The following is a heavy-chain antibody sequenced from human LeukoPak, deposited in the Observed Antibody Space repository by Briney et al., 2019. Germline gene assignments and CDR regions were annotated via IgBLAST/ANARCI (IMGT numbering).Heavy chain of an antibody. D-gene: IGHD1-1*01. J-gene: IGHJ4*02. Sequence: PGGSLRLSCVASGFKFYDYAMHWVRQVPGKGLEWVSLINWDGQKTYYADSVRGRFTISRDNSKNTLYLQMNSLRAEDTAVYYCARQEGGSGGLYWGQGTLVTVSS. CDR3: ARQEGGSGGLY. V-gene: IGHV3-43D*03. CDR2: INWDGQKT. CDR1: GFKFYDYA.